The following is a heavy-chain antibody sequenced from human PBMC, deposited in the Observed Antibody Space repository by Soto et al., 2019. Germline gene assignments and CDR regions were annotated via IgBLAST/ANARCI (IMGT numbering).Heavy chain of an antibody. J-gene: IGHJ5*02. Sequence: PGGSLRLSCAASGFTFSSYAMSWVRQAPGKGLEWVSAISGSGGSTYYADSVKGRFTISRDNSKNTLYLQMNSLRAEDTAVYYCAKDRPLDIVATKYNWFDPWRQGTLVTVSS. D-gene: IGHD5-12*01. CDR2: ISGSGGST. CDR1: GFTFSSYA. V-gene: IGHV3-23*01. CDR3: AKDRPLDIVATKYNWFDP.